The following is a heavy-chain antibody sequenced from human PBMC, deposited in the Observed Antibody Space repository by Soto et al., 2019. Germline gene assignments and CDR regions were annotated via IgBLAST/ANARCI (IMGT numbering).Heavy chain of an antibody. J-gene: IGHJ4*02. V-gene: IGHV1-69*01. CDR3: ARDSGAKLSSS. D-gene: IGHD6-13*01. Sequence: VRLVQSGAEVREPRSSVKVSCKASGGTFSSYRFNWVRQARGQGLEWLGGIVPIYRTADYAQKFQGRVTITADESTRTVYLELSSLKSQDTALYYCARDSGAKLSSSWGQGTLVTVSS. CDR1: GGTFSSYR. CDR2: IVPIYRTA.